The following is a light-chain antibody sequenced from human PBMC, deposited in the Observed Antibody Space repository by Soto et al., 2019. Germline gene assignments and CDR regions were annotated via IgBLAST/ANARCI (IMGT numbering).Light chain of an antibody. CDR3: SSYTTSSTVV. CDR1: SSDVGGYNY. Sequence: QSALTQPASVSGSPGQSITIPCTGTSSDVGGYNYVSWYQQHPGKAPRLMIYYVSNRPSGVSNRFSGSKSGNTASLTISGLQAEDEADYYCSSYTTSSTVVFGGGTKLTVL. CDR2: YVS. J-gene: IGLJ2*01. V-gene: IGLV2-14*01.